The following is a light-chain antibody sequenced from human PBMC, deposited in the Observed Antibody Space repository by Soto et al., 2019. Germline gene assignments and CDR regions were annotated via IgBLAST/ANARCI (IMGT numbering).Light chain of an antibody. CDR1: QDIRND. J-gene: IGKJ4*01. CDR3: LQDNMYPLT. CDR2: DTY. V-gene: IGKV1-6*01. Sequence: IQLTQSPSFLCASVGDRVAISCRASQDIRNDLGWYQQTKGKAPKLLIYDTYTLQSGVPSRFRGSRSGTDFTLSISGLQTEDIQTYSCLQDNMYPLTFGGGTQVDIK.